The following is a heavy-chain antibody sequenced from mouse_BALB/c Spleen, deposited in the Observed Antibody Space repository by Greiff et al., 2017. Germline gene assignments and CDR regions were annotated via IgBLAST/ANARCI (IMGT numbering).Heavy chain of an antibody. J-gene: IGHJ2*01. CDR1: GYSITSGYY. V-gene: IGHV3-6*02. Sequence: ESGPGLVKPSQSLSLTCSVTGYSITSGYYWNWIRQFPGNKLEWMGYISYDGSNNYNPSLKNRISITRDTSRNQFFLKLNSVTTEDTATYYCARVPPYGNYFDYWGQGTTLTVSS. CDR3: ARVPPYGNYFDY. CDR2: ISYDGSN. D-gene: IGHD2-1*01.